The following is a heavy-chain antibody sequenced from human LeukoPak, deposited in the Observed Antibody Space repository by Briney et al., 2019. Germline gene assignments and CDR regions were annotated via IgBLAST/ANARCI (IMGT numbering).Heavy chain of an antibody. D-gene: IGHD3-10*01. CDR1: GFTFSSYS. CDR2: ISSSSSYI. Sequence: PGGSLRLSCAASGFTFSSYSMNWVRQAPGKGLEWVSSISSSSSYIYYADSVKGRFTISRDNAKNSLYLQMNSLRAEDTAVYYCARDARGSGSYPVWGKGTTVTVSS. CDR3: ARDARGSGSYPV. V-gene: IGHV3-21*04. J-gene: IGHJ6*04.